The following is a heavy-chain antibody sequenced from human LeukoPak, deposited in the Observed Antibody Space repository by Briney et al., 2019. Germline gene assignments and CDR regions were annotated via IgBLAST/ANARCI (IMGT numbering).Heavy chain of an antibody. CDR3: ARDRLMVYAGPWFDP. D-gene: IGHD2-8*01. Sequence: SETLSLTCTVSGCSISSYYWSWIRQPAGKGLEWIGRIYTSGSTNYNPSLKSRVTMSVDTSKNHFPLKLSSVTAADTAVYYCARDRLMVYAGPWFDPWGQGTLVTVSS. V-gene: IGHV4-4*07. CDR2: IYTSGST. CDR1: GCSISSYY. J-gene: IGHJ5*02.